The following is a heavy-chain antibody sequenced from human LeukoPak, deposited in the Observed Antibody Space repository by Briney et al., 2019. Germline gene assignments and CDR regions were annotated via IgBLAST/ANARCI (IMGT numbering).Heavy chain of an antibody. J-gene: IGHJ4*02. CDR3: ARVQTYYDILTGYYRRYYFDY. CDR2: ISAYNGNT. CDR1: GYTFTSYG. Sequence: ASVTVSCKASGYTFTSYGISWVRQAPGQGLEWMGWISAYNGNTNYAQKLQGRVTMTTDTSTSTAYMELRSLRSDDTAVYYCARVQTYYDILTGYYRRYYFDYWGQGTLVTVSS. D-gene: IGHD3-9*01. V-gene: IGHV1-18*01.